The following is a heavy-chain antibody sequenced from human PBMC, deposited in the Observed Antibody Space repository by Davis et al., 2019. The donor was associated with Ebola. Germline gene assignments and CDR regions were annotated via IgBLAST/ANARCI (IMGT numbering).Heavy chain of an antibody. V-gene: IGHV1-18*01. J-gene: IGHJ4*02. CDR2: INPYNGNT. CDR3: ARGLIVRGYYYYFDH. Sequence: ASVKVSCKASGYTFTSYVVTWVRQAPGQGHEWMGWINPYNGNTNYAQNLQGRVTMTTDTSTSTAYMELRSLRSDDTAVYYCARGLIVRGYYYYFDHWGQGTLVTVSS. CDR1: GYTFTSYV. D-gene: IGHD3-22*01.